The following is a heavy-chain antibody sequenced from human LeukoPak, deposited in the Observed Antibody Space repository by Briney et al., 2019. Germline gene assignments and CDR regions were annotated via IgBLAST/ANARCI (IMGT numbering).Heavy chain of an antibody. V-gene: IGHV1-8*01. CDR1: GYTFNTYD. CDR3: ARAGGSYYTMLHYHLYNGMDV. D-gene: IGHD3-16*01. Sequence: GAPVKVSCKASGYTFNTYDINWVRQAPGQGLEWMGWMNPNSGNTGYAQKFQGRVTMTRDTSISTAYRELSSLRSDDTAVYYCARAGGSYYTMLHYHLYNGMDVWGQGTAVTVSS. J-gene: IGHJ6*02. CDR2: MNPNSGNT.